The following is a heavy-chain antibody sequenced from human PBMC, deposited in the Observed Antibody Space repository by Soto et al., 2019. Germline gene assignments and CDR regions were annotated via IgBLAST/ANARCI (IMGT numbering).Heavy chain of an antibody. CDR1: GFSLSTSGMR. V-gene: IGHV2-70*04. Sequence: SGPTLVNPTETLTLICTFSGFSLSTSGMRVSWIRQPPGKALEWLARIDWDDDKFYSTSLKTRLTISKDTSKNQVVLTMTNMDPVDTATYYCARIAVAGHLDYWGQGTLVTVSS. J-gene: IGHJ4*02. CDR2: IDWDDDK. D-gene: IGHD6-19*01. CDR3: ARIAVAGHLDY.